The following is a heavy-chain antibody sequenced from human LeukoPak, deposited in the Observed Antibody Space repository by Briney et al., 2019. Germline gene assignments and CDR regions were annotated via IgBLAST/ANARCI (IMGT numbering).Heavy chain of an antibody. CDR2: MNPNSGNT. CDR1: GYTFTGYY. V-gene: IGHV1-8*02. J-gene: IGHJ6*02. D-gene: IGHD3-22*01. CDR3: ARSYDTSGYFHYYYYYGMDV. Sequence: ASVKVSCKASGYTFTGYYMHWVRQAPGQGLEWMGWMNPNSGNTGYAQKFQGRVTVTRNTSISTAYMELSSLRSEDTAVYYCARSYDTSGYFHYYYYYGMDVWGQGTTITVSS.